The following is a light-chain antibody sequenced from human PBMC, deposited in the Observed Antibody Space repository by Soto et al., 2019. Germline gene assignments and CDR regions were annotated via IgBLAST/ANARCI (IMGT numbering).Light chain of an antibody. Sequence: DIQMTQSPSTLSASVGDRVTITCRASQSISSWLAWYQQKPGKAPKLLIYDASSLESGVPSRFSGSGSGTEFTLTISSLQPEDFAVYYCQQYGSSLYTFGQGTKLEIK. CDR2: DAS. J-gene: IGKJ2*01. CDR1: QSISSW. V-gene: IGKV1-5*01. CDR3: QQYGSSLYT.